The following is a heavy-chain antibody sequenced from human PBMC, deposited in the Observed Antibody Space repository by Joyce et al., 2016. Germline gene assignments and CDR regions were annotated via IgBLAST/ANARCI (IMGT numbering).Heavy chain of an antibody. Sequence: QVQLVQSGAEVQKPGASVKVSCKASGYTFTNYYIHWVRQAPGQGLEWMGVVNPAAGSTQYAQKFQGRLPLTRDTSTSTDSMGLSSLRSDDTAVYFCARAIIEAAGIYFDSWGQGTLVTVSS. J-gene: IGHJ4*02. CDR3: ARAIIEAAGIYFDS. CDR2: VNPAAGST. CDR1: GYTFTNYY. V-gene: IGHV1-46*01. D-gene: IGHD6-13*01.